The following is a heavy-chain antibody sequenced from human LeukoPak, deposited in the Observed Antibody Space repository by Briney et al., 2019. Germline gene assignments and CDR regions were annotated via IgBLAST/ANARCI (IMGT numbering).Heavy chain of an antibody. J-gene: IGHJ4*02. CDR1: GFTFSSYA. V-gene: IGHV3-23*01. Sequence: PGGSLRLTCAASGFTFSSYAMSWVRQAPGKGLEWVSAISGSGGSTYYADSVKGRFTISRDNSKNTLYLQMNSLRAEDTAVYYCARGYCSGGSCYAFGFWGQGTLVTVSS. D-gene: IGHD2-15*01. CDR2: ISGSGGST. CDR3: ARGYCSGGSCYAFGF.